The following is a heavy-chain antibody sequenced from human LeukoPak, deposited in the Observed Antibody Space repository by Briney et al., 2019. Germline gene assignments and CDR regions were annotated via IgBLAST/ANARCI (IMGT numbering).Heavy chain of an antibody. CDR3: ARDPGRVVAALADY. CDR2: ITDSGRNI. CDR1: GGTFSNFY. D-gene: IGHD2-15*01. V-gene: IGHV3-48*01. J-gene: IGHJ4*02. Sequence: QPGGSLRLSCAASGGTFSNFYMNWVRQAPGKGLEWVAYITDSGRNIYYADSVKGRFTISRDNAKNSLYLQMNSLRAEDTAVYYCARDPGRVVAALADYWGQGTLVTVSS.